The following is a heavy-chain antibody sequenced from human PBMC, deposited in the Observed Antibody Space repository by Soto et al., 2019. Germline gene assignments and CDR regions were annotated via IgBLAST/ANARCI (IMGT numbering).Heavy chain of an antibody. Sequence: ETLSLTCTVSGDCISGYYWSWIRQPPGKGPEWIGYIYYTGSTNYNPSLKSRVTISVDTSKNQFSLKLTSVTAADTAVYFCDNYYCSTTTCYFFDYWGQGTLVTVSS. J-gene: IGHJ4*02. CDR3: DNYYCSTTTCYFFDY. CDR1: GDCISGYY. V-gene: IGHV4-59*01. CDR2: IYYTGST. D-gene: IGHD2-2*01.